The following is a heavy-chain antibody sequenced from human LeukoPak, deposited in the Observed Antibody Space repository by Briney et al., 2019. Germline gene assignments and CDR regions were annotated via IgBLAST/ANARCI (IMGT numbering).Heavy chain of an antibody. V-gene: IGHV4-4*02. J-gene: IGHJ6*03. Sequence: PSETLSLTCAVSGDSISSDNWWNWVRQPPGKGLEWIGEIYHGGRTNYNPSLKSRVTISVDTSKNQFSLQLSSVTAADTAVYYCARAAGLWFGDNYYNYMDVWGKGTTVTISS. CDR1: GDSISSDNW. CDR2: IYHGGRT. D-gene: IGHD3-10*01. CDR3: ARAAGLWFGDNYYNYMDV.